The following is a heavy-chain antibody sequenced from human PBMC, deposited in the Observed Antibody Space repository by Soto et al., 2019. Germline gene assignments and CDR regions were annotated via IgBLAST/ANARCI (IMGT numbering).Heavy chain of an antibody. CDR2: IYYSGST. J-gene: IGHJ4*02. Sequence: QLQLQESGPGLVKPSETLSLTCTVSGGSISSSSYYWGWIRQPPGKGLEWIGSIYYSGSTYYNPSLKSRVTISVDTSKNQFSLKLSSVTAADTAVYYCARHIAARPGGNTAPFDYWGQGTLVTVSS. CDR3: ARHIAARPGGNTAPFDY. CDR1: GGSISSSSYY. D-gene: IGHD6-6*01. V-gene: IGHV4-39*01.